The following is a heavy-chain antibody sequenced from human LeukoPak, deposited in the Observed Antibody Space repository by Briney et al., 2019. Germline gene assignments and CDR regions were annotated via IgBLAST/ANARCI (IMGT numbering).Heavy chain of an antibody. D-gene: IGHD2-2*01. J-gene: IGHJ4*03. Sequence: PGGSLRLSCEGSGLTFSSYSIHWVRQAPGKGLEWVSSISGNNRFIFYADSVEGRFTISRDNAKNSMYLQMNSLRAEDTAVYYCATPRDYYCSSTSCYFDRWGQGTLVTVSS. CDR2: ISGNNRFI. CDR1: GLTFSSYS. CDR3: ATPRDYYCSSTSCYFDR. V-gene: IGHV3-21*01.